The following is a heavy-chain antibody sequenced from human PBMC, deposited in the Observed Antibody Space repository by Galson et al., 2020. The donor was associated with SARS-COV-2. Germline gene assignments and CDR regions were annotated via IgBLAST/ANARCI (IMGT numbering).Heavy chain of an antibody. J-gene: IGHJ5*02. Sequence: ASVKVSCKASGYSFKRYAISWVRQAPGQGLEWVGWINAYHGTTNYAQKLQGRVTMTADTSTSTAYMELRSLRSDDTAIYYCARGHQEVLPSAKYNWFDPWGQGTLVTVSS. CDR3: ARGHQEVLPSAKYNWFDP. CDR2: INAYHGTT. CDR1: GYSFKRYA. D-gene: IGHD2-2*01. V-gene: IGHV1-18*01.